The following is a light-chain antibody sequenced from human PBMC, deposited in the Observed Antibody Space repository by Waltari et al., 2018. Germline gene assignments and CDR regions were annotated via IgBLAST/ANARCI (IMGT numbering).Light chain of an antibody. V-gene: IGKV3-20*01. CDR2: GAS. CDR1: QSVTSNR. Sequence: EIVLTQSPGTVSLSPGARATLSCSARQSVTSNRLAWYQKKPGQPPRLLIYGASSRATGIPDRFGGSGSGTDFTLTISRLEPEDFAVYYCQQCGSSPWTFGQGTKVEMK. J-gene: IGKJ1*01. CDR3: QQCGSSPWT.